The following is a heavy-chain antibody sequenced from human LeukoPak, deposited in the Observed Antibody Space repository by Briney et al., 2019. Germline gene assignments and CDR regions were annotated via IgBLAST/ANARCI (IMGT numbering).Heavy chain of an antibody. CDR2: ISGSGGST. V-gene: IGHV3-23*01. CDR3: ARGDTAMHMDY. J-gene: IGHJ4*02. D-gene: IGHD5-18*01. Sequence: GGPLRLSCAASGFTFSSCAMTWVLQAPGKGLEWVPGISGSGGSTYYADSVKGRFTISRDNSKNTLYLQMNSLRAEDTAVYYCARGDTAMHMDYWGQGTLVTVSS. CDR1: GFTFSSCA.